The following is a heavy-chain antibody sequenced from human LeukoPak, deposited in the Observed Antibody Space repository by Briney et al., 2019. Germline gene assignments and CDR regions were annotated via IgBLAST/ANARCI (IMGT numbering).Heavy chain of an antibody. J-gene: IGHJ4*02. CDR2: IWYDGSNK. CDR1: GFTFSSYG. CDR3: ARVRYCSSTSCYPGVYYFDY. Sequence: GGSLRLSCAASGFTFSSYGMHWVRQAPGKGLEWVAVIWYDGSNKYYADSVKGRFTISRDNSKNSLYLQMNSLRAEDTAVYYCARVRYCSSTSCYPGVYYFDYWGQGTLVTVSS. D-gene: IGHD2-2*01. V-gene: IGHV3-33*01.